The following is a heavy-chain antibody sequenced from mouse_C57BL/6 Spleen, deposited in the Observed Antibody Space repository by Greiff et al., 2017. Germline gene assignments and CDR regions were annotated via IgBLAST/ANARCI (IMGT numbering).Heavy chain of an antibody. CDR3: ARSPVTTSWFAY. Sequence: VQLKESGPELVKPGASVTISCKASGYSFTDYNMNWVKQSNGKSLEWIGVINPNYGTTSYNQQFKGKATLTVDQSSSTAYMQLNSLTSEDSAVYYCARSPVTTSWFAYWGQGTLVTVSA. D-gene: IGHD2-1*01. CDR1: GYSFTDYN. CDR2: INPNYGTT. V-gene: IGHV1-39*01. J-gene: IGHJ3*01.